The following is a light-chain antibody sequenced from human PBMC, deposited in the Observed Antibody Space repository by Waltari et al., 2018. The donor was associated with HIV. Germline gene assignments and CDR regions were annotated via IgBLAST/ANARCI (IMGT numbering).Light chain of an antibody. CDR2: GTS. CDR1: LRPGYA. Sequence: QSVLTQPPSVPGAPGQRVTSLCNLRPGYAVHWYQQFPGTAPKLLIFGTSDRPPGVPDRFSGSESGSSASLAISGLQAEDEAGYYCQSYDSNLRGNYVFGTGTKVTVL. V-gene: IGLV1-40*01. J-gene: IGLJ1*01. CDR3: QSYDSNLRGNYV.